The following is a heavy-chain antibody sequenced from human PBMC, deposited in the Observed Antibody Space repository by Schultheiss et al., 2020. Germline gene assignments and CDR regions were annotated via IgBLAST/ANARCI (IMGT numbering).Heavy chain of an antibody. J-gene: IGHJ6*02. Sequence: SETLSLTCTVSGGSISSYYWSWIRQPPGKGLEWIGYIYYSGSTTYNPSLKSRVTMSVDTSKDQFSLKLSSVTAADTAVYYCARARKAVAGKGDYYYGMDVWGQGTTVTVSS. CDR1: GGSISSYY. CDR3: ARARKAVAGKGDYYYGMDV. D-gene: IGHD6-19*01. CDR2: IYYSGST. V-gene: IGHV4-59*01.